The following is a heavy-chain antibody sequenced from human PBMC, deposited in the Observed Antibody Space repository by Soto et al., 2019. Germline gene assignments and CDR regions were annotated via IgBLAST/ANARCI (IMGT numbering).Heavy chain of an antibody. D-gene: IGHD3-3*01. V-gene: IGHV3-21*01. Sequence: PGGSLRLSCAASGFTFSSYSMNWVRQAPGKGLEWVSSISSSSSYIYYADSVKGRFTISRDNAKNSLYLQMNSLRAEDTAVYYCARDPSEITIFGVVGMDVWGQGTTVTVS. CDR2: ISSSSSYI. CDR3: ARDPSEITIFGVVGMDV. CDR1: GFTFSSYS. J-gene: IGHJ6*02.